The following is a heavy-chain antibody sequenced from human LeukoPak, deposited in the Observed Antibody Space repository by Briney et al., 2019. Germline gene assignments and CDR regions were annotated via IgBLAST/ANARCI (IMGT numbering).Heavy chain of an antibody. D-gene: IGHD3-22*01. CDR1: GFTFSSYS. CDR2: ISSSSSYI. Sequence: GGSLRLSCAASGFTFSSYSMNWVRQAPGKGLEWVSSISSSSSYIYYADSVKGRFTISRDNAKNSLYLQMNSLRAEDTAVYYCASAGRSGYSPSFDYWGQGTLVTVSS. J-gene: IGHJ4*02. V-gene: IGHV3-21*01. CDR3: ASAGRSGYSPSFDY.